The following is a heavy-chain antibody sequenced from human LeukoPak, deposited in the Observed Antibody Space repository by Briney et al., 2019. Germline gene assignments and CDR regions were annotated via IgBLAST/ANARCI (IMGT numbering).Heavy chain of an antibody. V-gene: IGHV1-18*01. D-gene: IGHD4-23*01. J-gene: IGHJ4*02. CDR3: ARDADSGPTYGGISHY. Sequence: ASVKVSCKASGYTFTNYGVSWVRQAPGQGLEWMGWIGTYTGNTNYVKKFQGRVTMTRDTSTSTAYMELKSLRADDTAVYYCARDADSGPTYGGISHYWGQGTLVTVSS. CDR2: IGTYTGNT. CDR1: GYTFTNYG.